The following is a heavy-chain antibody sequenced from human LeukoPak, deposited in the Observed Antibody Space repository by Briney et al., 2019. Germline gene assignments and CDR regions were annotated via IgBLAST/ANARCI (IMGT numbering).Heavy chain of an antibody. D-gene: IGHD2-21*02. CDR3: ARGRTIIVVVTASDY. V-gene: IGHV3-7*01. CDR2: IKEDGSES. CDR1: GFIFSTYW. Sequence: GGSLRLTCAASGFIFSTYWMSWVRQAPGKGLEWVANIKEDGSESHYVDSVKGRFTISRDNSKNTLYLQMNSLRAEDTAVYYCARGRTIIVVVTASDYWGQGTLVTVSS. J-gene: IGHJ4*02.